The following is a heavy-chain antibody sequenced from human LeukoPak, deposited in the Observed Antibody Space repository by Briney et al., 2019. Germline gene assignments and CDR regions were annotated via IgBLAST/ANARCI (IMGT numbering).Heavy chain of an antibody. Sequence: GESLKISCKGSGYTFSNYWIGWVRQMPGKGLEWMGIIYPGDSDTRYSPSFQGLVTISADKSISTAYLQWSSLKASDTAIYYCAREYCTNSTCYGNVWFDPWGQGTLVTVSS. CDR2: IYPGDSDT. V-gene: IGHV5-51*01. D-gene: IGHD2/OR15-2a*01. CDR1: GYTFSNYW. CDR3: AREYCTNSTCYGNVWFDP. J-gene: IGHJ5*02.